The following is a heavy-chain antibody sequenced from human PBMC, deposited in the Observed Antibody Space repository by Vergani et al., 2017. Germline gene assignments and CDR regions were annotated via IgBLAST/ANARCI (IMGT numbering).Heavy chain of an antibody. CDR3: AGDYCSPTSCHYYVLGV. CDR1: GFTFSGYN. D-gene: IGHD2-2*01. J-gene: IGHJ6*02. CDR2: ISSSSNYI. V-gene: IGHV3-21*06. Sequence: EVQLVESGGALVKPGGSLRLSCTASGFTFSGYNMNWVRQAPGKGLEWVSYISSSSNYIYYADSVKGRFTISRDNAKNSLYLQMDSLRAEDTAVYYCAGDYCSPTSCHYYVLGVWGQGTTVTVSS.